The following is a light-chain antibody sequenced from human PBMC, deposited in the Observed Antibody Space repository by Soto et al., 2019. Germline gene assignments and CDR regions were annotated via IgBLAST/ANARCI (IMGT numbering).Light chain of an antibody. CDR2: RTS. V-gene: IGKV1-16*02. CDR3: LQYNNYPYN. Sequence: DIQMTQTPSSLSASVGDSVTITCRASQGISNDLAWFQHKIGKAPQSLIYRTSTLQSGVPSKFSGSGSGRDFSLTISNLQPEDSATYYCLQYNNYPYNFGQGTKLEIK. J-gene: IGKJ2*01. CDR1: QGISND.